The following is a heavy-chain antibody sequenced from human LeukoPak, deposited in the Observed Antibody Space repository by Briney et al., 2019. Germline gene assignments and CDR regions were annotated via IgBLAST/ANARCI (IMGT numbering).Heavy chain of an antibody. D-gene: IGHD2-15*01. Sequence: SETLSLTCAVYGXSFSGYYWSWIRQPPGKGLEWIGEINDSGSTNYNPPLKSRVTISVDTSKNQFSLKLSSVTAADTAVYYCARARGRDWYFDLWGRGALVTVSS. CDR1: GXSFSGYY. CDR2: INDSGST. J-gene: IGHJ2*01. V-gene: IGHV4-34*01. CDR3: ARARGRDWYFDL.